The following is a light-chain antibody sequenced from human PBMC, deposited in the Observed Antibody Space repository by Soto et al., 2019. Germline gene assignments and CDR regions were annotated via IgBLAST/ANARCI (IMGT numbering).Light chain of an antibody. CDR2: DAS. Sequence: EFVLAQSPVTLSLSPGERSTLSCMASQTVRNNYLAWYQQKSGQAPRLLIYDASSRATGIPDRFSGGGSGTDFTLTISRLEPEDFAVYYCQQFSSYPLTFGGGTKVDI. J-gene: IGKJ4*01. CDR3: QQFSSYPLT. V-gene: IGKV3-20*01. CDR1: QTVRNNY.